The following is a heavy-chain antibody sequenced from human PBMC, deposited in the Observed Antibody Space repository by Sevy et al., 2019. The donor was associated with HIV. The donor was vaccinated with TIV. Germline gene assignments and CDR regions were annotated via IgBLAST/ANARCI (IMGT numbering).Heavy chain of an antibody. Sequence: SETLSLTCAVYGGSFSGYYWSWIRQPPGKGLEWIGEINHSGSTNYNPSLKSRVTISVDTSKNQFSLKLSSVTAADTAVYYCARGKRDGYNIYYYYYYMDVWGKGTTVTVSS. CDR3: ARGKRDGYNIYYYYYYMDV. J-gene: IGHJ6*03. CDR2: INHSGST. CDR1: GGSFSGYY. V-gene: IGHV4-34*01. D-gene: IGHD5-12*01.